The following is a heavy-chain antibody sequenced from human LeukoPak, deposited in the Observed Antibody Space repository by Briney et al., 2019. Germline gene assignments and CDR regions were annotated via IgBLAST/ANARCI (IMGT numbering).Heavy chain of an antibody. D-gene: IGHD6-19*01. CDR1: GYSISSGYY. Sequence: SETLSLTCAVSGYSISSGYYWGWIRQPGKGLEWIGSIYHSGSTYYNPSLKSRVTISVDTSKNQFSLKLSSVTAADTAVYYCARHEQSNGWDFDCWGHGTLVTVSS. CDR2: IYHSGST. J-gene: IGHJ4*01. CDR3: ARHEQSNGWDFDC. V-gene: IGHV4-38-2*01.